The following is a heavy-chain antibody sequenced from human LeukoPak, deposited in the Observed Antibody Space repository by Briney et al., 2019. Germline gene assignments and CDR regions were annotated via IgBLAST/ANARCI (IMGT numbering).Heavy chain of an antibody. J-gene: IGHJ4*02. CDR1: GDSVSSNSAA. CDR3: ARGPPYYYDSSGYYRFDY. D-gene: IGHD3-22*01. CDR2: TYYRSRWYN. V-gene: IGHV6-1*01. Sequence: SQTLSLTCAISGDSVSSNSAAWNWIRQSPSRGLEWLGRTYYRSRWYNDYAVSVKSRIAIDPDTSKNQFSLQLNSVTPEDTAVYYCARGPPYYYDSSGYYRFDYWGQGTLVTVSS.